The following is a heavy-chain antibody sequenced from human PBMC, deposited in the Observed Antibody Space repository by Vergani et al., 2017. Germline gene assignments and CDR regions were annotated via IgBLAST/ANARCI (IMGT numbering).Heavy chain of an antibody. Sequence: QVQLVESGGGVVQPGRSLRLSCAASGFTFSSYGMHWVRQAPGKGREWGAVIWYDGSNKYYADSVKGRFTISTDNSKNTLYLQMNSLRAEETAVYYCASGGYYDFWSGYSLLDYWGQGTLVTISS. J-gene: IGHJ4*02. CDR2: IWYDGSNK. D-gene: IGHD3-3*01. V-gene: IGHV3-33*01. CDR3: ASGGYYDFWSGYSLLDY. CDR1: GFTFSSYG.